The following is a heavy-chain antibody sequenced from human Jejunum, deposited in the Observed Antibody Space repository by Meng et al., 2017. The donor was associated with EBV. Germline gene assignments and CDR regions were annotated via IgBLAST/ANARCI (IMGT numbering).Heavy chain of an antibody. V-gene: IGHV4-4*02. CDR2: AYHSGST. CDR3: ARASLERLLEY. D-gene: IGHD1-1*01. Sequence: QVQLQESGPGLVKPSGTLSLTCTVSSDSISNSNWWSWVRQPPGKGLEWIGEAYHSGSTYYNPSLESRVTISIDTSKSQFSLSLNSVTAADTAVYYCARASLERLLEYWGQGTLVTVSS. CDR1: SDSISNSNW. J-gene: IGHJ4*02.